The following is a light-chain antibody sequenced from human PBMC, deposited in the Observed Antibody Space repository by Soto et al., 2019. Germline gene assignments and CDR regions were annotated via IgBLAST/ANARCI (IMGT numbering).Light chain of an antibody. CDR1: SSNIGAGYD. V-gene: IGLV1-40*01. Sequence: QSVLTQPPSVSGAPGQRVTISCTGSSSNIGAGYDVHWYQQLPGTAPKLLIYGNNNRPSGVPDRFSGSKSGTSASLAITGLQAEDEAAYYCQSYDSSLRGVFGGGTQLTVL. CDR2: GNN. CDR3: QSYDSSLRGV. J-gene: IGLJ2*01.